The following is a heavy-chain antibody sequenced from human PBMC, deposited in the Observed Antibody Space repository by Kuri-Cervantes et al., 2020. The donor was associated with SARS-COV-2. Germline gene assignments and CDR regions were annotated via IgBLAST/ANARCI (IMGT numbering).Heavy chain of an antibody. J-gene: IGHJ4*02. CDR3: TTDFVVVPAAFFDY. D-gene: IGHD2-2*01. CDR2: IKSKTDGGTT. Sequence: LSLTCAASGFTFSNAWMSWVRQAPGKGLEWVGRIKSKTDGGTTDYAAPVKGRFTISRDDSKNTPYLQMNSLKTEDTAVYYCTTDFVVVPAAFFDYWGQGTLVTVSS. V-gene: IGHV3-15*01. CDR1: GFTFSNAW.